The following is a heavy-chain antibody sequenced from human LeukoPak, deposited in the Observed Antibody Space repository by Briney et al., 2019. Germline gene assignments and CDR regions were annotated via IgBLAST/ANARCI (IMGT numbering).Heavy chain of an antibody. V-gene: IGHV3-30*19. CDR3: ARDEDYGDQIEYFQH. J-gene: IGHJ1*01. CDR1: GFTFSSYG. CDR2: ISYDGSNK. Sequence: GGSLRLSCAASGFTFSSYGMHWVRQAPGKGLEWVAVISYDGSNKYYADSVKGRFTISRDNSKNTLYLQMNSLRAEDTAVYYCARDEDYGDQIEYFQHWGQGTLVTVSS. D-gene: IGHD4-17*01.